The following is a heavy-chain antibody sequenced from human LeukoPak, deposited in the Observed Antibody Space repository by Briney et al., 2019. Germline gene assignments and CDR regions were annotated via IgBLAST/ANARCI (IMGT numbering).Heavy chain of an antibody. CDR1: GFTFDDYA. D-gene: IGHD6-13*01. J-gene: IGHJ5*02. V-gene: IGHV3-9*01. CDR3: ASSGGIAARNWFDP. CDR2: ISWNSGSI. Sequence: GRSLRLSCAASGFTFDDYAMHWVRQAPGKGLEWVSGISWNSGSIGYADSVKGRFTISRDNAKNSLYLQMNSLRAEDTAVYYCASSGGIAARNWFDPWGQGTLVTVSS.